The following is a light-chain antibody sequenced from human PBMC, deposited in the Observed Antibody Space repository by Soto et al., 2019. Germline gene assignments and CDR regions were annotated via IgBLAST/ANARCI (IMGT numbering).Light chain of an antibody. CDR1: GSDVGDYNY. J-gene: IGLJ2*01. CDR2: EVS. CDR3: SSYTSSSTLGV. V-gene: IGLV2-14*01. Sequence: QSVLTQPASVSGSPGQSITISCTGTGSDVGDYNYVSWYQQHPGKAPKLMIYEVSNRPSGVSNRFSGSKSGNTASLTISGLQAEDEADYYCSSYTSSSTLGVFGGGTKLTVL.